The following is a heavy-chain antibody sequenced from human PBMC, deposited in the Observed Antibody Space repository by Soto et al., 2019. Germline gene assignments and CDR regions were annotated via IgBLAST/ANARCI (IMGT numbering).Heavy chain of an antibody. CDR2: INSDGSST. V-gene: IGHV3-74*01. CDR1: GFFLSSYW. CDR3: AIHYYGSGSKNY. D-gene: IGHD3-10*01. J-gene: IGHJ4*02. Sequence: GGSLRLSCVASGFFLSSYWMHWVRQAPGKGLVWVSRINSDGSSTSYADSVKGRFTISRDNAKNTLYLQMNSLRAEDTAVYYCAIHYYGSGSKNYWGQGTLVTVSS.